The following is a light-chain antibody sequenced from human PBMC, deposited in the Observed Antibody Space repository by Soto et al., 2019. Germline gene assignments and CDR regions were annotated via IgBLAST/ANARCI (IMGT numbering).Light chain of an antibody. Sequence: SALTQPPSASGSFGQSVTISCTGTSSDVGGYNYVSWYQQHPGKAPKLMIYEVSERPSGVPDRFSGSKSGNTVSLTVSGLQADDEADYYCSSYSGTNYHYVFGTGTKLTVL. V-gene: IGLV2-8*01. CDR1: SSDVGGYNY. J-gene: IGLJ1*01. CDR2: EVS. CDR3: SSYSGTNYHYV.